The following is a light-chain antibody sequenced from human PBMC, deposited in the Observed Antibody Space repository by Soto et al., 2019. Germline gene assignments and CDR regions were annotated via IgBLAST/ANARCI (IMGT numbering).Light chain of an antibody. CDR3: QQYSNWPYT. V-gene: IGKV3-15*01. CDR2: GAS. CDR1: QSVSSN. Sequence: DTVMTQSPATLSVSPGERATLSCRASQSVSSNLAWYQQKPGQAPRLLIYGASTRATGIPARFSGSGSGTAFTLTISSLQSEDFAVYYCQQYSNWPYTFAQGTKLEIK. J-gene: IGKJ2*01.